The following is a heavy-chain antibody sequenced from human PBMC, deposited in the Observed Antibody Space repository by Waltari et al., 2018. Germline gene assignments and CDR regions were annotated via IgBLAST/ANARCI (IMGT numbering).Heavy chain of an antibody. CDR3: IRPFEMGID. J-gene: IGHJ4*02. Sequence: EVPLVESGGALVQPGGSRTLSCAPTVLVFRDYAMHWVRQASGKGPEWVGRIRSRTKGDATAYAEAVQGRFTISRDDSKNTAYLEMNSLKTDDTAVYYCIRPFEMGIDWGQGTLVTVSS. CDR1: VLVFRDYA. CDR2: IRSRTKGDAT. V-gene: IGHV3-73*01. D-gene: IGHD7-27*01.